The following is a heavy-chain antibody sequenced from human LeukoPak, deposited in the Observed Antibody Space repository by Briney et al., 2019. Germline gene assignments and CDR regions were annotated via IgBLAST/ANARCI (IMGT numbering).Heavy chain of an antibody. Sequence: PGGSLRLSCAASGFTFSSYAMHWVRQAPGKGLEWVAVISYDGSNKYYADSVKGRFTISRDNSKNTLYLQMNSLRAEDTAVYYCARDSGTAMVHSYYYGMDVWGQGTTVTVSS. D-gene: IGHD5-18*01. CDR2: ISYDGSNK. J-gene: IGHJ6*02. CDR3: ARDSGTAMVHSYYYGMDV. V-gene: IGHV3-30*04. CDR1: GFTFSSYA.